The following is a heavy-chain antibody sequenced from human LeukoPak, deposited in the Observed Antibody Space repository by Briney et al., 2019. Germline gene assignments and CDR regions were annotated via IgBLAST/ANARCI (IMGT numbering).Heavy chain of an antibody. CDR1: GFTFSNYW. Sequence: GGSLRLSCVASGFTFSNYWMHWVRQDPRKGLVWVSLINGDGRNINYADSVRGRFTISRDNAKNTLYLQMNTLRVEDAAVYYCTRDLMDYDVSTGLHHYYMDVWGQGTTVTVSS. D-gene: IGHD3-9*01. CDR2: INGDGRNI. V-gene: IGHV3-74*01. CDR3: TRDLMDYDVSTGLHHYYMDV. J-gene: IGHJ6*02.